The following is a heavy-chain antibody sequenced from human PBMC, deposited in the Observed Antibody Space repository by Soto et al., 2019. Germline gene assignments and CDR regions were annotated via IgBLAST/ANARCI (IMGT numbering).Heavy chain of an antibody. CDR3: ARDRGSSWPEYFQH. Sequence: GASVKVSCKASGYTFTGYYMHWVRQAPGQGLEWMGWINPNSGGTNYAQKFQGWVTMTRDTSISTAYMELSRLRSDDTAVYYCARDRGSSWPEYFQHWGQGTLVTVSS. CDR2: INPNSGGT. V-gene: IGHV1-2*04. CDR1: GYTFTGYY. J-gene: IGHJ1*01. D-gene: IGHD6-13*01.